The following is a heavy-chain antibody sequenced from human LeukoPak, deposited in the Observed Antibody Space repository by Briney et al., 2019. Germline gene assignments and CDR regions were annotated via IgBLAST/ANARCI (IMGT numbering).Heavy chain of an antibody. J-gene: IGHJ3*02. Sequence: ASVKVSCKASGYTFTSYYIHWVRQAPGQGLEWMGITNLSVGSTSYSQKFPGRVTITRSMSTSTVYMELSSLRSEDPAVYYCACVGVSGDFDIWGQGAMVTDSS. CDR3: ACVGVSGDFDI. V-gene: IGHV1-46*01. D-gene: IGHD3-10*01. CDR2: TNLSVGST. CDR1: GYTFTSYY.